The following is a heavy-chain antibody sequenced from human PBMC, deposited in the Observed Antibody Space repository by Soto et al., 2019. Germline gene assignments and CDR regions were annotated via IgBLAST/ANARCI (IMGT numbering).Heavy chain of an antibody. CDR2: IYPGDSDT. CDR1: GYIFTTYW. J-gene: IGHJ6*02. CDR3: ARRGYSYAELRVLDV. V-gene: IGHV5-51*01. Sequence: VESLKISCKGSGYIFTTYWIGWVRQMTGKGLEWMGNIYPGDSDTRYSPSFQGQVTISADKSISTAYLQWSSLKASDTAIYYCARRGYSYAELRVLDVWGQGTTVTVSS. D-gene: IGHD5-18*01.